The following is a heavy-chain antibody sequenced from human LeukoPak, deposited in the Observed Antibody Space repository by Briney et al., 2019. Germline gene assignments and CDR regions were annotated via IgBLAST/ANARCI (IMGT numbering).Heavy chain of an antibody. CDR2: IRYDGSNK. D-gene: IGHD3-3*01. J-gene: IGHJ4*02. V-gene: IGHV3-30*02. CDR3: AKDQYYDFWSGYPSYFDY. Sequence: GGSLRLSCAASGFTFSSYGMHWVRQAPGKGLEWVAFIRYDGSNKYYADSVRGRFTISRDNSKNTLYLQMNSLRAEDTAVYYCAKDQYYDFWSGYPSYFDYWGQGTLVTVSS. CDR1: GFTFSSYG.